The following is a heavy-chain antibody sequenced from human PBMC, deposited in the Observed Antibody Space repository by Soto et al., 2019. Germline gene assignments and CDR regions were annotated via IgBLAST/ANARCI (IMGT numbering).Heavy chain of an antibody. Sequence: GGSLRLSCAASGFIFGTYAMNWVRRAPGKGLEWVSAISGSGGTTYYADSVKGRFTISRDNSKNTLYLQMNSLRADDTAVYYCAKIRDGGTTDYFDYWGQGALVTVS. D-gene: IGHD1-1*01. J-gene: IGHJ4*02. CDR2: ISGSGGTT. CDR3: AKIRDGGTTDYFDY. CDR1: GFIFGTYA. V-gene: IGHV3-23*01.